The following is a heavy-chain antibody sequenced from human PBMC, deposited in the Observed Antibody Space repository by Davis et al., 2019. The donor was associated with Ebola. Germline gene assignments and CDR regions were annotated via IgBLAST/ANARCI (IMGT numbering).Heavy chain of an antibody. Sequence: AASVVSCKASGYTFTSYAMHWVRQAPGQRLEWMGWINAGNGNTKYSQKFQGRVTITRDTSASTAYMELSSLRSDDTAVYYCARGLPVTAQDYWGQGTLVTVSS. CDR2: INAGNGNT. J-gene: IGHJ4*02. D-gene: IGHD2-21*02. CDR3: ARGLPVTAQDY. CDR1: GYTFTSYA. V-gene: IGHV1-3*01.